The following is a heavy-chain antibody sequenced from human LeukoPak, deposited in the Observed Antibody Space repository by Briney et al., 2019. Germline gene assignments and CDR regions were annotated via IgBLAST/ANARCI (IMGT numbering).Heavy chain of an antibody. Sequence: GGPLRLSCAASGFIVSSNYMSWVRQAPGKGLEWVSIIYSGGSTYYADSVKGRFTISRDNSKNTLYLQMNSLRAEDTAVYYCARVAGDHYFDYWGQGTLVTVSS. CDR3: ARVAGDHYFDY. D-gene: IGHD7-27*01. V-gene: IGHV3-66*01. CDR1: GFIVSSNY. CDR2: IYSGGST. J-gene: IGHJ4*02.